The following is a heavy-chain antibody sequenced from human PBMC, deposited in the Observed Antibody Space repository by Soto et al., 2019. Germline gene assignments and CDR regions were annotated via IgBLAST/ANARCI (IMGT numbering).Heavy chain of an antibody. CDR2: IIPIFGTA. CDR3: ASDRIAVAGTCWFDP. V-gene: IGHV1-69*13. Sequence: SVKVSCKASGGTFSSYAISWVRQAPGQGLEWMGGIIPIFGTANYAQKFQGRVTITADESTSTAYMELSSLRSEDTAVYYCASDRIAVAGTCWFDPWGQGTLVTVYS. J-gene: IGHJ5*02. CDR1: GGTFSSYA. D-gene: IGHD6-19*01.